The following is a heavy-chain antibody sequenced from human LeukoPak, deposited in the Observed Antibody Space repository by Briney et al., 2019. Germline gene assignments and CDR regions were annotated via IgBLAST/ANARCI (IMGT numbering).Heavy chain of an antibody. CDR1: GFTLSSYG. Sequence: GGSLRLSCAASGFTLSSYGMHWVRQAPGKGLEWVAVISYDGSNKYYADSVKGRFTISRDNSKNTLYLQMNSLRAEDTAVYYCAKRIIDSGWEDDAFDIWGQGTMVTVSS. CDR2: ISYDGSNK. J-gene: IGHJ3*02. CDR3: AKRIIDSGWEDDAFDI. D-gene: IGHD6-19*01. V-gene: IGHV3-30*18.